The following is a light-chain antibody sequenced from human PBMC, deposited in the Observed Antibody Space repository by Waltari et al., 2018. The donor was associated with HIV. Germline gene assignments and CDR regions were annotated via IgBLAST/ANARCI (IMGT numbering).Light chain of an antibody. CDR2: DVS. CDR3: CSYAGSYTLV. J-gene: IGLJ2*01. Sequence: QSALTQPRSVSGSPGQSVTISCTGTSSDVGGYNYVSWYQQHPGKPPKLMIYDVSKRPSGVPDRFSGSKSGNMASLTISGLQAEDEADYYCCSYAGSYTLVFGGGTKLTVL. CDR1: SSDVGGYNY. V-gene: IGLV2-11*01.